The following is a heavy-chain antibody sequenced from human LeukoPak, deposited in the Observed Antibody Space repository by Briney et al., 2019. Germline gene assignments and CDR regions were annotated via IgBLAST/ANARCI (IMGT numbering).Heavy chain of an antibody. J-gene: IGHJ4*02. CDR3: ARGPQEGIVVVVAGDY. Sequence: SETLSLTCAVYGGSFSGYYWSWIRQPPGKGLEWIGETNHSGSTNYNPSLKSRVTISVDTSKNQFSLKLSSVTAADTAVYYCARGPQEGIVVVVAGDYWGQGTLVTVSS. CDR1: GGSFSGYY. V-gene: IGHV4-34*01. D-gene: IGHD2-15*01. CDR2: TNHSGST.